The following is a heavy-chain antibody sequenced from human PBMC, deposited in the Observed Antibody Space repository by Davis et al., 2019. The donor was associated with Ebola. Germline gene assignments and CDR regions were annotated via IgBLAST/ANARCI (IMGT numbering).Heavy chain of an antibody. CDR2: ISGSGGST. CDR1: GFTFSNSA. Sequence: GESLKISCAASGFTFSNSAMSWVRQAPGKGLEWVSTISGSGGSTYYADSVKGRFTISRENSKNTLYLQMNSLRAEDTAVYYCARDRPPYYYDSSGPFDYWGQGTLVTVSS. D-gene: IGHD3-22*01. J-gene: IGHJ4*02. CDR3: ARDRPPYYYDSSGPFDY. V-gene: IGHV3-23*01.